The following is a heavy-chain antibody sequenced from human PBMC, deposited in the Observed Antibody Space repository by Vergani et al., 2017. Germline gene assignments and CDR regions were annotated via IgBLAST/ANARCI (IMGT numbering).Heavy chain of an antibody. V-gene: IGHV1-18*01. Sequence: QVQLVQSGAEVKKPGTSVKVSCKASGYTFTSYGISWVRQAPGQGLEWMGWISAYNGNTNYAQKLQGRVTMTTDTSTSTAYMERRSLRSDDTAVYYCARALRYYDSSGYLDYWGQGTLVTVSS. J-gene: IGHJ4*02. CDR2: ISAYNGNT. D-gene: IGHD3-22*01. CDR3: ARALRYYDSSGYLDY. CDR1: GYTFTSYG.